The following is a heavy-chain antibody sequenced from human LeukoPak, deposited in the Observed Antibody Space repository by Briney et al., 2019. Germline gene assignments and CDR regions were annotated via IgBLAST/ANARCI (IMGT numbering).Heavy chain of an antibody. J-gene: IGHJ4*02. Sequence: GTSLRLSCAASGFTFSSYAMSWVRQAPGKGPEWVSAISGSGTTTYYADSVKGRFTISRDNSKNTLYLQMNSLRAEDTAVYYCAKASSGWSQYDYWGQGTLVPVSS. CDR3: AKASSGWSQYDY. CDR1: GFTFSSYA. CDR2: ISGSGTTT. V-gene: IGHV3-23*01. D-gene: IGHD6-19*01.